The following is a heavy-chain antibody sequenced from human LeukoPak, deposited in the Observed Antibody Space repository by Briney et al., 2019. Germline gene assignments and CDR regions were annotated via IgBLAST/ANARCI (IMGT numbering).Heavy chain of an antibody. CDR2: ISGSGGDDT. CDR3: AKGIDSYTSGHRVFDY. CDR1: GFTFSSYA. J-gene: IGHJ4*02. Sequence: PGGSLRLSCAASGFTFSSYAMSWVRQAPGKGLEWVSAISGSGGDDTYHEDSVKGRFTISRDNSKNTLYLQMSSLRAEDTAVHYCAKGIDSYTSGHRVFDYWGQGTLVTVSS. D-gene: IGHD5-18*01. V-gene: IGHV3-23*01.